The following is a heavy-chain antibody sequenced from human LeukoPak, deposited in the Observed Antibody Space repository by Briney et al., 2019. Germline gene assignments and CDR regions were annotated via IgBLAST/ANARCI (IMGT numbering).Heavy chain of an antibody. Sequence: SETLSLTCTVSGGSISSYYWSWIRQPPGKGLEWIGLIYYSGSANYNPSLKSRVTISGDMSKNQFSLKLTSVTAADTAVYYCARVRSGYGCSGGSCYSALGSYYYYYGMDVWGQGTTVTVSS. J-gene: IGHJ6*02. V-gene: IGHV4-59*01. CDR3: ARVRSGYGCSGGSCYSALGSYYYYYGMDV. CDR2: IYYSGSA. CDR1: GGSISSYY. D-gene: IGHD2-15*01.